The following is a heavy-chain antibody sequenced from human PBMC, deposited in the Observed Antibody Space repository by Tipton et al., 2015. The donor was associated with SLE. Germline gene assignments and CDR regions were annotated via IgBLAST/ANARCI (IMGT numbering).Heavy chain of an antibody. CDR1: GGSISGHY. CDR2: IYDSGST. Sequence: TLSLTCTVPGGSISGHYRSWIRQPPGKGLEWIGYIYDSGSTSYNPSLKSRVTISEDTSKQQFSLKLSSLTAADTAVYCCARHAGDYAYFDSWGQGTLVTVSS. CDR3: ARHAGDYAYFDS. J-gene: IGHJ4*02. D-gene: IGHD4-17*01. V-gene: IGHV4-59*08.